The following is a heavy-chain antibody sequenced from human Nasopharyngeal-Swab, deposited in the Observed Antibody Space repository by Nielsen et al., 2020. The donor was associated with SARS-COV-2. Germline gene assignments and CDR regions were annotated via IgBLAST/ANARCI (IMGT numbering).Heavy chain of an antibody. CDR2: IRNKDKRYTT. V-gene: IGHV3-72*01. Sequence: GGSLRLSCAASGFTFSSYSMNWVRQAPGMGLEWVGRIRNKDKRYTTEYAASVKGRFTISRDDSKNSLYLQMNSLKTEDAAVYYCVRVGPYCGDDCYSRFFDYWGQGTLVTVSS. CDR3: VRVGPYCGDDCYSRFFDY. CDR1: GFTFSSYS. D-gene: IGHD2-21*02. J-gene: IGHJ4*02.